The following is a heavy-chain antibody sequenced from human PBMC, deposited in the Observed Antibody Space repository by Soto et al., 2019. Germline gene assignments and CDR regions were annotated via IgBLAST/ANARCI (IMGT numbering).Heavy chain of an antibody. CDR2: INHSGST. J-gene: IGHJ4*02. V-gene: IGHV4-34*01. Sequence: QVQLQQWGAGLLKPSEPLSLTCAVYGGSFSGYYWSWIRQPPGTGLEWIGEINHSGSTNYNPSLQSRVTISVDTSKNQFSLKLSSVTAADTAVYYCARGRRGYSYGCYFDYWGQGTLVTVSS. CDR3: ARGRRGYSYGCYFDY. CDR1: GGSFSGYY. D-gene: IGHD5-18*01.